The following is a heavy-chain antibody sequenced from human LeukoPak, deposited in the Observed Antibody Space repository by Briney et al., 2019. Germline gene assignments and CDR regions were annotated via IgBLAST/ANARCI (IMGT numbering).Heavy chain of an antibody. CDR1: GFTFTNAW. D-gene: IGHD1-20*01. CDR3: STLTSRGLSDS. J-gene: IGHJ4*02. CDR2: IKSKADGETI. Sequence: PGGSLRLSCAASGFTFTNAWMNWVRQAPGKGLEWVGRIKSKADGETIDYAAPVKGRFTFSRDDSKDMLYLQMNSLKSEDTAVYYCSTLTSRGLSDSWGQGTLVTVSS. V-gene: IGHV3-15*07.